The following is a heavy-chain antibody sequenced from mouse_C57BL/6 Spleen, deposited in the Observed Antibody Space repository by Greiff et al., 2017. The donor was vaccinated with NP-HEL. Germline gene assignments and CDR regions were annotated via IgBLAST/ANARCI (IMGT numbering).Heavy chain of an antibody. CDR1: GYTFTSYW. V-gene: IGHV1-50*01. CDR3: ARSGGNWFAY. D-gene: IGHD3-1*01. CDR2: IDPSDSYT. J-gene: IGHJ3*01. Sequence: QVQLQQSGAELVKPGASVKLSCKASGYTFTSYWMQWVKQRPGQGLEWIGEIDPSDSYTNYNQKFKGKATLTVDTSSSTAYMQLSSLTSEDSAVCDCARSGGNWFAYWGQGTLVTVSA.